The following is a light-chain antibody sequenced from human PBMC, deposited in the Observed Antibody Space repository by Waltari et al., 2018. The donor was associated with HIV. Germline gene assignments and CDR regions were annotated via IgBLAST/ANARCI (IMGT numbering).Light chain of an antibody. CDR3: SSYTSSSTLGGV. V-gene: IGLV2-14*01. J-gene: IGLJ3*02. CDR1: SSDVGGYNY. CDR2: DVS. Sequence: QSALTQPASVSGSPGQSITISCTGTSSDVGGYNYVSWYQQHPGKAPKLMIYDVSSLPSGCSNRFSDSKSGNTASLSISGLQAEDEADYYCSSYTSSSTLGGVFGGGTKLTVL.